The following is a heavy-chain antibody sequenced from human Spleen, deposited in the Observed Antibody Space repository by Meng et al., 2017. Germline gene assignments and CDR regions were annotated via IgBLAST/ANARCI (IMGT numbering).Heavy chain of an antibody. CDR3: ARVAGSNVGEFEY. J-gene: IGHJ4*02. CDR2: MNTKTGEP. Sequence: QVQPVQSGPEGKKPGASVKVSCKASDYTFTGYGVSWVRQAPGQGLEWMGWMNTKTGEPTYVQGFTGRFVFSLDTSVSTAYLQINSLQADDTAVYYCARVAGSNVGEFEYWGQGTLVTVSS. V-gene: IGHV7-4-1*02. CDR1: DYTFTGYG. D-gene: IGHD3-10*01.